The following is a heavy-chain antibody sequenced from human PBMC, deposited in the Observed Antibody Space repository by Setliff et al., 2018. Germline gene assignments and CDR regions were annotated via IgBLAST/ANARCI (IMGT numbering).Heavy chain of an antibody. J-gene: IGHJ4*02. Sequence: GASVKVSCKASGGTFSSYGVSWVRQAPEQGLEWMGGINPIFGTANYAQKFQGRVTLTADTSTTTAYLELASLRDDDTAVYYCVRGPGPSVVVAIPFDHWGQGSLVTVSS. CDR1: GGTFSSYG. D-gene: IGHD5-12*01. CDR2: INPIFGTA. CDR3: VRGPGPSVVVAIPFDH. V-gene: IGHV1-69*06.